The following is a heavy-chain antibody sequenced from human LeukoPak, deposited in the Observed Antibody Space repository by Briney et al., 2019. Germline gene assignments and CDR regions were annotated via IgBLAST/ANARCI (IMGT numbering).Heavy chain of an antibody. CDR2: INAGNGNT. Sequence: ASVKVSCKASGYTFTSYAMHWVRQAPGQRLEWMGWINAGNGNTKYSQKFQGRVTITRDTSASTAYMELSSLRSEDTAVYYCARALSIAARQVIGYWGQGTLVTVSS. CDR3: ARALSIAARQVIGY. J-gene: IGHJ4*02. V-gene: IGHV1-3*01. D-gene: IGHD6-6*01. CDR1: GYTFTSYA.